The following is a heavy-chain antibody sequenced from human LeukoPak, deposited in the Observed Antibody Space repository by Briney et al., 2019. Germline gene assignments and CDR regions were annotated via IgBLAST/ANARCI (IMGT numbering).Heavy chain of an antibody. CDR3: ARGGIAVAGSYYYYMDV. CDR1: GYTFTSYY. V-gene: IGHV1-2*02. CDR2: INPNSGGT. D-gene: IGHD6-19*01. J-gene: IGHJ6*03. Sequence: ASVKVSCKASGYTFTSYYMHWVRQAPGQGLEWMGWINPNSGGTNYAQKFQGRVTMTRDTSISTAYMELSRLRSDDTAVYYCARGGIAVAGSYYYYMDVWGKGTTVTISS.